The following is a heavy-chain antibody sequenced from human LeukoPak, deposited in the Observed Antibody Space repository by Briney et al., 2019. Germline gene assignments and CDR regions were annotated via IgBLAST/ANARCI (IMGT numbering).Heavy chain of an antibody. CDR3: ERGNYGDGPSRGVDV. CDR1: GGSFTSYY. V-gene: IGHV4-34*01. J-gene: IGHJ6*02. CDR2: IKHSGSN. Sequence: AQSLSLACAVYGGSFTSYYCSSNRHHPGRWLGWIREIKHSGSNNYNPPLKSRVTISVNTPSNQFSLKLSSVTAADTAVYYFERGNYGDGPSRGVDVWGQGTTVTVSS. D-gene: IGHD5-24*01.